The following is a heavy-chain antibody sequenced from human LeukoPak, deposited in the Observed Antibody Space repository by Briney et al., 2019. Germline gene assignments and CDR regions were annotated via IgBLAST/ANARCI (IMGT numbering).Heavy chain of an antibody. Sequence: GGSLRLSCAASGFTFSSYAMSWVRQAPGKGLEWVSGISDSGGRTYYADSVKGRFTISRDNSKNTLYLRMNSLRAEDTAVYYCANLISPGWFDPWGQGILVTVSS. V-gene: IGHV3-23*01. CDR3: ANLISPGWFDP. CDR2: ISDSGGRT. J-gene: IGHJ5*02. CDR1: GFTFSSYA.